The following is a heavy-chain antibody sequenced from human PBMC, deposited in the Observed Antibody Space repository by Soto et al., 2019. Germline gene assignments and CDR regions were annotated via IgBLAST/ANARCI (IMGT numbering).Heavy chain of an antibody. V-gene: IGHV1-69*02. CDR2: IIPILGIA. D-gene: IGHD3-9*01. CDR1: GYTFTGYN. Sequence: ASVKVSCKASGYTFTGYNMHWVRQAPGQGLEWMGRIIPILGIANYAQKFQGRVTITADTSTSTAYMELSSLRSEDTAVYYCARVRSYDILTGYDDAFDIWGQGTMVTVSS. CDR3: ARVRSYDILTGYDDAFDI. J-gene: IGHJ3*02.